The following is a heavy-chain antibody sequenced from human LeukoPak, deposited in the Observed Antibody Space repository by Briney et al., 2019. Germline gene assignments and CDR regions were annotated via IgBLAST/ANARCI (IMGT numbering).Heavy chain of an antibody. Sequence: GGSLRLSCEASGFNFNNFAFHWVRQTPGGGLECVVVIAYDGSNEYYADSVEGRFTFSRDNSKNTVYLQMNNVRPEDTAVYFCARDRDYWGYGGMDVWGRGTTVIVSS. CDR3: ARDRDYWGYGGMDV. CDR1: GFNFNNFA. D-gene: IGHD5-12*01. J-gene: IGHJ6*02. CDR2: IAYDGSNE. V-gene: IGHV3-30*03.